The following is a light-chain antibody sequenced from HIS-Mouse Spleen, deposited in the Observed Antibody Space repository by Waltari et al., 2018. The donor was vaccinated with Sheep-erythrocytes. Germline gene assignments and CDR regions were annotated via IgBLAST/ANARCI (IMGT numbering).Light chain of an antibody. V-gene: IGKV3-20*01. CDR3: QQYGSSPWT. CDR2: DAS. CDR1: QSVSSY. Sequence: EIVLTQSPATLSFSPGERATLSCRASQSVSSYLAWYQQKPGQAPRLLIYDASNRATGIPARFSGSGSGTDFTLTISRLEPEDFAVYYCQQYGSSPWTFGQGTKVEIK. J-gene: IGKJ1*01.